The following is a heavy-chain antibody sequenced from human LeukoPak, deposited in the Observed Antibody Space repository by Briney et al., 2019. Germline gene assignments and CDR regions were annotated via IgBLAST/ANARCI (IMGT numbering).Heavy chain of an antibody. D-gene: IGHD5-12*01. CDR2: IIPILGIA. CDR1: GGTFSSYA. J-gene: IGHJ4*02. Sequence: ASVKVSCKASGGTFSSYAISWVRQAPGQGLEWMGRIIPILGIANYAQKFQGRVTITADKSTSTAYMELSGLRSEDTAVYYCARVGGYSGYDFDYWGQGTLVTVSS. V-gene: IGHV1-69*04. CDR3: ARVGGYSGYDFDY.